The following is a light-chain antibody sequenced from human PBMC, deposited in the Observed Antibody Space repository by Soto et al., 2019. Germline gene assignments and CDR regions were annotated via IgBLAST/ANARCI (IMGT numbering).Light chain of an antibody. V-gene: IGKV2D-29*02. CDR3: MQSVQHPWT. CDR2: EVY. Sequence: DVVMTQTPLSLAVTLGQPGSISCRSSQSLVYSDGNTYLNWFQQRPGQSPQLLIYEVYNRFSGVPDRFSGSGSGTDFTLKISRVEAEDVGVYYCMQSVQHPWTVGQGTKVEIK. CDR1: QSLVYSDGNTY. J-gene: IGKJ1*01.